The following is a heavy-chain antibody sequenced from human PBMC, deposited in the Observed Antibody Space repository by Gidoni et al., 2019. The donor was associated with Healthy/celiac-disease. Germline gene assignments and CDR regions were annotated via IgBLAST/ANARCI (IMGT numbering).Heavy chain of an antibody. CDR1: GRTFSSYA. D-gene: IGHD2-2*01. V-gene: IGHV1-69*01. CDR3: ARGGYCSSTSCPYYYYGMDV. J-gene: IGHJ6*02. CDR2: IIPIFGTA. Sequence: QVQLVQSGAEVKKPGSSVKVSCKASGRTFSSYAISWVRQAPGQGLEWMGGIIPIFGTANYAQKFQGRVTSTADESTSTAYMELSSLRSEDTSVYYCARGGYCSSTSCPYYYYGMDVWGQGTTVTVSS.